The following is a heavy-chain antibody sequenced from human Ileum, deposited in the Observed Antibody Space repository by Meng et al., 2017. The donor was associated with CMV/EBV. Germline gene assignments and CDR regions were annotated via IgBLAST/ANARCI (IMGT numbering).Heavy chain of an antibody. CDR3: VRRGRGSEP. CDR2: INHKGNT. CDR1: GGSFIDYF. Sequence: QVQLQQWGAGLLKPSVTLSLTCPVYGGSFIDYFWTWIRQSPGKGLEWIGEINHKGNTKYNPSLKSRVTISKDTSKKQFSLRMTSVTAADTATYYCVRRGRGSEPWGRGTLVTVSS. V-gene: IGHV4-34*02. J-gene: IGHJ5*02. D-gene: IGHD1-26*01.